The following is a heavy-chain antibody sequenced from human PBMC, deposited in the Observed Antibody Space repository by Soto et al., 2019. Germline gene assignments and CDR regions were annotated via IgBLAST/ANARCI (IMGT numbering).Heavy chain of an antibody. Sequence: QVQLVESGGGVVQTGRSLRLSCAASGFTFNNYGMHWVRQTPGKGLEWVAVISYDGSNKYYADSVKGRFTMSRDNSKNTLYLQMNSLRAEDTAVYYCAKGRYSSTLGYFDYWGQGTLVTVSS. CDR2: ISYDGSNK. CDR1: GFTFNNYG. V-gene: IGHV3-30*18. J-gene: IGHJ4*02. D-gene: IGHD6-13*01. CDR3: AKGRYSSTLGYFDY.